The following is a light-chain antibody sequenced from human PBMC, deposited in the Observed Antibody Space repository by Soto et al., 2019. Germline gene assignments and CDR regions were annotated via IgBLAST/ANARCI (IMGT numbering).Light chain of an antibody. CDR3: SSYSIINTVV. Sequence: QSALTQPASVSGSLGQSITISCTGTSSDVGGYKYVSWYQQYSSKAPKLMIYEVSNRPSGVSNRFSGSKSCNTASLTISGLQDEDEEDYYCSSYSIINTVVFGGGTKLTVL. CDR1: SSDVGGYKY. V-gene: IGLV2-14*01. J-gene: IGLJ3*02. CDR2: EVS.